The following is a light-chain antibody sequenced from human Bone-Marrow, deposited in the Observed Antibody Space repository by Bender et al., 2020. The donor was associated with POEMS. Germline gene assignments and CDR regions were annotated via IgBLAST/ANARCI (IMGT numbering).Light chain of an antibody. CDR2: QVN. Sequence: QSALTQPPSASGSVGQSVTISCTGSSSDLGGHNLVSWYEQHPGKAPKLIIYQVNKRPSGVSNRFSGSKSGNTASLTISGLQAEGEADYYCCSYAHSFTYVFGSGTKVTV. V-gene: IGLV2-23*02. J-gene: IGLJ1*01. CDR3: CSYAHSFTYV. CDR1: SSDLGGHNL.